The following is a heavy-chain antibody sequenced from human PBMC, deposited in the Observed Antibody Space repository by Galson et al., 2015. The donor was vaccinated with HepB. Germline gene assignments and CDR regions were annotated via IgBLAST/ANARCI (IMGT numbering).Heavy chain of an antibody. V-gene: IGHV3-7*03. J-gene: IGHJ6*02. CDR3: ARDLGVTMVRGVMDYYYGMDV. Sequence: LRLSCAASGFTFSSYWMSWVRQAPGKGLEWVANIKQDGSEKYYVDSVKGRFTISRDNAKNSLYLQMNSLRAEDTAVYYCARDLGVTMVRGVMDYYYGMDVWGQGTTVTVSS. CDR2: IKQDGSEK. CDR1: GFTFSSYW. D-gene: IGHD3-10*01.